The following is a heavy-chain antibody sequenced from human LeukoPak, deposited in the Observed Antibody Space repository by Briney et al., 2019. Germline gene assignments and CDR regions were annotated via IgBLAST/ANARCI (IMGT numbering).Heavy chain of an antibody. CDR3: ATWAFYHSLDV. CDR1: GFTFDAYA. V-gene: IGHV3-43*02. CDR2: INKDGSAT. D-gene: IGHD1-26*01. J-gene: IGHJ6*02. Sequence: GGSLRLSCEASGFTFDAYAMHWVRQAPGKGLEWVSLINKDGSATYYADSVKGRFTISKDNSKNSLYLQMNSLRSEDTALYYCATWAFYHSLDVWGQGTTVTVSS.